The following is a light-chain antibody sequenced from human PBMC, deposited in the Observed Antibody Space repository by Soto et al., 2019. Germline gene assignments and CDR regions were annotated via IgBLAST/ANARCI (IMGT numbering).Light chain of an antibody. Sequence: QSVLTQPPSVSGAPGQRVTISCTGSSSNIGAGYDVHWYQHLPGTAPKLLIYGNSNRPSGVPDRFSGSKSGTSASLAITGLQAEDEADYYCQSYDSSLSGYWVFGGGTKLTVL. CDR3: QSYDSSLSGYWV. J-gene: IGLJ3*02. CDR2: GNS. V-gene: IGLV1-40*01. CDR1: SSNIGAGYD.